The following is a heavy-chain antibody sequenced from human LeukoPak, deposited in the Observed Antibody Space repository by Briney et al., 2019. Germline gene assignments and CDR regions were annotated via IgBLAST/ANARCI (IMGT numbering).Heavy chain of an antibody. CDR3: ARTARSGYGRFDY. Sequence: SVKVSCKASGGTFSSYAISWVRQAPGQGLEWMGRIIPIFGTANYSQKFQGRVTITTDESTSTAYMELSSLRSEDTAVYYCARTARSGYGRFDYWGQGTLVTVSS. D-gene: IGHD3-3*01. J-gene: IGHJ4*02. V-gene: IGHV1-69*05. CDR1: GGTFSSYA. CDR2: IIPIFGTA.